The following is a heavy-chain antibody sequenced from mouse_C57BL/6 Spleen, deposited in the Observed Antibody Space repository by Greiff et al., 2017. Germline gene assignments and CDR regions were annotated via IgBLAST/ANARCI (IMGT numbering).Heavy chain of an antibody. CDR3: ARDYSNYGFAY. CDR1: GFTFSSYA. J-gene: IGHJ3*01. CDR2: ISDGGSYT. Sequence: EVKLMESGGGLVKPGGSLKLSCAASGFTFSSYAMSWVRQTPEKRLEWVATISDGGSYTYYPDNVKGRFTISRDNAKNNLYLQMSHLKSEDTAMYYCARDYSNYGFAYWGQGTLVTVSA. V-gene: IGHV5-4*01. D-gene: IGHD2-5*01.